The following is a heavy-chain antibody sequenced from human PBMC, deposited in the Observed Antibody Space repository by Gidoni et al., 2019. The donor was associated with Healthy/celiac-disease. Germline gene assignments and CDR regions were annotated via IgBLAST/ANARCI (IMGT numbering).Heavy chain of an antibody. D-gene: IGHD4-17*01. V-gene: IGHV4-34*01. Sequence: QVQLQQWGAGLLKPSETLSLPCAVYGGSFSGYYWSWIRQPPGKGLEWIGEINHSGSTNYNPSLKSRVTISVDTSKNQFSLKLSSVTAADTAVYYCARRRYGDPFDYWGQGTLVTVSS. CDR2: INHSGST. CDR3: ARRRYGDPFDY. CDR1: GGSFSGYY. J-gene: IGHJ4*02.